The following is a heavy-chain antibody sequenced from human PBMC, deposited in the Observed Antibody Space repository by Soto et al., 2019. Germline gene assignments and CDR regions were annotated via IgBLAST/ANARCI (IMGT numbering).Heavy chain of an antibody. CDR3: ARPGIIAARRGWFDP. D-gene: IGHD6-6*01. Sequence: SETLSLTCAVYGGSFSGYYWSWIRQPPGKGLEWIGEINHSGSTNYNPSLKSRVTISVDTSKNQFSLKLSSVTAADTAVYYCARPGIIAARRGWFDPWGQGTLVTVSS. CDR2: INHSGST. CDR1: GGSFSGYY. J-gene: IGHJ5*02. V-gene: IGHV4-34*01.